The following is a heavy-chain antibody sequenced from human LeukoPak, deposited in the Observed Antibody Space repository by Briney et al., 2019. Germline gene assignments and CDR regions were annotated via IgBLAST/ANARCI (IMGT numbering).Heavy chain of an antibody. V-gene: IGHV4-4*07. CDR2: IYPTGHT. CDR3: ARITDPDYRSGWSGADY. D-gene: IGHD6-19*01. J-gene: IGHJ4*02. Sequence: PSETLSLTCTVSGGSLGNYYWSWIRQPAGKRLEWIGRIYPTGHTHYNPSLKSRVTMSVDTSKNQFSLKMTSLTAADTAVYYCARITDPDYRSGWSGADYWGRGTQVTVSA. CDR1: GGSLGNYY.